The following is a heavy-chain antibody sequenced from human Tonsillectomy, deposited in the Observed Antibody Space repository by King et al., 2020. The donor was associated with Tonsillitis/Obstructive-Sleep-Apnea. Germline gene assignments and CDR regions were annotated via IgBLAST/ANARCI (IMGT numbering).Heavy chain of an antibody. CDR1: GFTFGDYA. CDR3: AKDTGRFLTPYMDV. J-gene: IGHJ6*03. V-gene: IGHV3-9*01. CDR2: ITWNSGDI. Sequence: VQLVESGGALVQPGRSLRLSCAASGFTFGDYAMHWVRQAPGKGLEWVSGITWNSGDIGYADSVKGRFTISRDNAKNSLYLQMNSLRAEDTALYYCAKDTGRFLTPYMDVGGKGTTVT. D-gene: IGHD3-3*01.